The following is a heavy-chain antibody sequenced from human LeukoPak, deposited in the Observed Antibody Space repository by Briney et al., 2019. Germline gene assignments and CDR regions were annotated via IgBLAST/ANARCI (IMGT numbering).Heavy chain of an antibody. Sequence: PGGSLRLSCAASGFTFSGYAMHWVRQAPGKGLEWVAVIPYDGSNDYYADSVKGRFTISRDNSKNTLYLQMNSLRAEDTAVYYCATNGPGIAVAVYVDYWGQGTLVTVSS. J-gene: IGHJ4*02. CDR2: IPYDGSND. D-gene: IGHD6-19*01. CDR1: GFTFSGYA. CDR3: ATNGPGIAVAVYVDY. V-gene: IGHV3-30-3*01.